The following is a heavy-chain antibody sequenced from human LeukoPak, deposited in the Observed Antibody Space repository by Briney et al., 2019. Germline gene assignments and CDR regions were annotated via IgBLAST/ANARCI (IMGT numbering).Heavy chain of an antibody. CDR2: IYYSGST. CDR1: GGSISSYY. Sequence: PSETLSLTCTVSGGSISSYYWSWIRQPPGKGLEWIGYIYYSGSTNYNPSLKSRVTISVDTSKNQFSLKLSSVTAADTAVYYCARLRPNDSSGYYYGVRPFDYWGQGTLVTVSS. J-gene: IGHJ4*02. CDR3: ARLRPNDSSGYYYGVRPFDY. V-gene: IGHV4-59*08. D-gene: IGHD3-22*01.